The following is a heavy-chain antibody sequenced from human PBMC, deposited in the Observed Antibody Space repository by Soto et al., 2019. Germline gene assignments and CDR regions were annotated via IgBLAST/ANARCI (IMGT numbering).Heavy chain of an antibody. CDR2: IYYSGST. CDR3: ARDRPEYYDFWSGPGDNYYYYGMDV. J-gene: IGHJ6*02. Sequence: QVQLQESGPGLVKPSQTLSLTCTVSGGSISSGGYYWSWIRQHPGKGLEWIGYIYYSGSTYYNPSLKSRVTISVDTSKNQFSLKLSSVTAADTAVYYCARDRPEYYDFWSGPGDNYYYYGMDVWGQGTTVTVSS. D-gene: IGHD3-3*01. CDR1: GGSISSGGYY. V-gene: IGHV4-31*03.